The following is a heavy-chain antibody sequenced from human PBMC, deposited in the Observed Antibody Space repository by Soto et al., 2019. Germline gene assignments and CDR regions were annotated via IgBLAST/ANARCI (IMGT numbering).Heavy chain of an antibody. CDR1: GGTFSSYA. V-gene: IGHV1-69*01. Sequence: QVQLVQSGAEVKKPGSSVKVSCKASGGTFSSYAISWVRQAPAQGLEWMGGIIPIFGTANYAQKFQGRVTITADESTSPAYMELSSLRSEDTAVYYCARGGLDSGSYEGTLDYRGQGTLVTVSS. CDR2: IIPIFGTA. CDR3: ARGGLDSGSYEGTLDY. D-gene: IGHD1-26*01. J-gene: IGHJ4*02.